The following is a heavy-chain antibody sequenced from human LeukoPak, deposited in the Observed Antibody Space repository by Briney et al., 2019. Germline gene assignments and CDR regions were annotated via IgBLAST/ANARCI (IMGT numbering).Heavy chain of an antibody. CDR1: GFTFSDYY. Sequence: GGSLRLSCAASGFTFSDYYMSWIRQAPGKGLEWVSYISSSGSTIYYADSVKGRFTISRDNAKNSLYLQMNSLRAEDTAVYYCARETPPSSYYYDSSSHAFDIWGQGTMVTVSS. J-gene: IGHJ3*02. CDR2: ISSSGSTI. CDR3: ARETPPSSYYYDSSSHAFDI. D-gene: IGHD3-22*01. V-gene: IGHV3-11*04.